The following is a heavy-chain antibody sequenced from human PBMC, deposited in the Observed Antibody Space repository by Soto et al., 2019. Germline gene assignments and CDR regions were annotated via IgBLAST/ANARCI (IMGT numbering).Heavy chain of an antibody. CDR2: IWYDGSNK. Sequence: LRLSCAASGFTFSSYGMHWVRQAPGKGLEWVAVIWYDGSNKYYADSVKGRFTISRDNSKNTLYLQMNSLRAEDTAVYYCARDVGGSSVYYYYYYGMDVWGQGTTVTVSS. CDR1: GFTFSSYG. CDR3: ARDVGGSSVYYYYYYGMDV. V-gene: IGHV3-33*01. J-gene: IGHJ6*02. D-gene: IGHD6-6*01.